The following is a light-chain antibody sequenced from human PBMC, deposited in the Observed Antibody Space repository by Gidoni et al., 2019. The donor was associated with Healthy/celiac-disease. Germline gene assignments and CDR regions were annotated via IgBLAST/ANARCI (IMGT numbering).Light chain of an antibody. CDR3: QQYYSYPRT. J-gene: IGKJ3*01. CDR1: QGISSS. Sequence: AIRMTQSPSSFPASTGDRVTITCRASQGISSSLAWYQQKPGKAPKLLIYAASTLQSGVPSRFSGSGSGTDFTLTISCLQSEDFATYYCQQYYSYPRTFGPGTKVDSK. CDR2: AAS. V-gene: IGKV1-8*01.